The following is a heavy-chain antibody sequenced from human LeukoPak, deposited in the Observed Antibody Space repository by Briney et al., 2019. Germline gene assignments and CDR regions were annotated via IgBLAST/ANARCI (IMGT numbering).Heavy chain of an antibody. Sequence: ETLSLTCAVYGGSFSGYYWSWIRQPPGKGLEWIGEINHSGSTNYNPSLKSRVTISVDTSKNQFSLKLSSVTAADTAVYYCARKAYSSSWYRYYYYYMDVWGKGTTVTVSS. CDR3: ARKAYSSSWYRYYYYYMDV. CDR2: INHSGST. D-gene: IGHD6-13*01. J-gene: IGHJ6*03. CDR1: GGSFSGYY. V-gene: IGHV4-34*01.